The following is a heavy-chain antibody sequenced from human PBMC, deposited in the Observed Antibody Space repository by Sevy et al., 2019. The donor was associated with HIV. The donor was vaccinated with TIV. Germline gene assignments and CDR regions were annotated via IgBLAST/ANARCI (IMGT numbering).Heavy chain of an antibody. CDR2: INSDGSST. CDR3: ARGPYYRDTNTYFFMHY. J-gene: IGHJ4*02. Sequence: GGSLRLSCAGSGFTFSNYWMHWVRQAPGKGLVWVSRINSDGSSTSYADSVTGRFTISSENAKNTLYLQMNSLRAEDTAVYYCARGPYYRDTNTYFFMHYWGQGTLVTVSS. D-gene: IGHD3-22*01. V-gene: IGHV3-74*01. CDR1: GFTFSNYW.